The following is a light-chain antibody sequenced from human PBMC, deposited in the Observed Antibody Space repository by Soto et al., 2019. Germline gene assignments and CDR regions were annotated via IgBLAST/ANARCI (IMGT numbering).Light chain of an antibody. CDR2: DVS. J-gene: IGLJ1*01. CDR1: SSDVGCYNY. V-gene: IGLV2-14*01. CDR3: SSYTSSSTRV. Sequence: QSALTQPASVSGSPGQSITISCTGTSSDVGCYNYVSWYQQHPGEAPKLMIYDVSNRPSGVSNRFSGSKSGNTASLTISGLQADDEADYYCSSYTSSSTRVFGTGTKLTVL.